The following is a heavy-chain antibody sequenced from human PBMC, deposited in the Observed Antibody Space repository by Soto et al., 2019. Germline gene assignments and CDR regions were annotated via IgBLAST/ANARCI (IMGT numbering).Heavy chain of an antibody. D-gene: IGHD3-22*01. Sequence: KTSETLSLTCTVSGGSVSSGSYYWSWIRQPPGKGLEWIGYIYYSGSTNYNPSLKSRVTISVDTSKNQFSLKLSSVTAADTAVYYCARDTFDSSGYCHFDYWGQGTLVTVSS. CDR3: ARDTFDSSGYCHFDY. CDR2: IYYSGST. J-gene: IGHJ4*02. V-gene: IGHV4-61*01. CDR1: GGSVSSGSYY.